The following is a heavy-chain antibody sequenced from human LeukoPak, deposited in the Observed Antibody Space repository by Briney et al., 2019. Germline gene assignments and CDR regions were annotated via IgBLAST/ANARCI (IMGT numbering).Heavy chain of an antibody. Sequence: ASVKVSCKASGYTFTSYYMHWVRQAPGQGLEWMGIINPSGGSTSYAQKFQGRVTMTRDMSTSTVYMELSSLRSEDTAVYYCATQPLDGDYVFDYWGQGTLVTVSS. CDR3: ATQPLDGDYVFDY. CDR2: INPSGGST. D-gene: IGHD4-17*01. CDR1: GYTFTSYY. V-gene: IGHV1-46*01. J-gene: IGHJ4*02.